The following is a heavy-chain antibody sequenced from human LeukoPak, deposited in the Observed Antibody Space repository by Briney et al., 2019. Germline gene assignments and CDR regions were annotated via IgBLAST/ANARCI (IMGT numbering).Heavy chain of an antibody. CDR3: ASEGILEWLSSDY. J-gene: IGHJ4*02. CDR1: GFTFSSYG. CDR2: IRYDGSNK. V-gene: IGHV3-30*02. D-gene: IGHD3-3*01. Sequence: GGSMRLSCAASGFTFSSYGMHWVRQAPGKGLEWVAFIRYDGSNKYYADSVKGRFTISRDNSKNTLYLQMNSLRAEDTAVYYCASEGILEWLSSDYWGQGTLVTVSS.